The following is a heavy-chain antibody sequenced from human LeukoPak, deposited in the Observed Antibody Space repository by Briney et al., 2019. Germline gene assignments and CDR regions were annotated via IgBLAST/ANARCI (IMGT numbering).Heavy chain of an antibody. Sequence: GGSLRLSCVASGFTFSNAWMNWVRQAPGKGLEWVGRIKSKTDGGKTDYATPVKGRFTTSRDDSKNTLYLQMNSLKTEDTAVYYCTTDQGGSYWENHWGQGTLVTVSS. CDR1: GFTFSNAW. D-gene: IGHD1-26*01. V-gene: IGHV3-15*01. CDR3: TTDQGGSYWENH. J-gene: IGHJ4*02. CDR2: IKSKTDGGKT.